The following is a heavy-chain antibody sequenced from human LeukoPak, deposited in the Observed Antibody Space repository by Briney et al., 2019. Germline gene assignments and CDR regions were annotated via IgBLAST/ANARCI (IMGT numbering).Heavy chain of an antibody. D-gene: IGHD3-10*01. Sequence: GGSLGLSCAASGFTLRNYVIHWVRQAPGKGLEWVAVTSSDLNVKLYADSVKGRFTISRDNSRSTLYLQMNSLRPEDTAIYYCAREGYYGSGSPPSLYFDYWGQGTLVTVSS. J-gene: IGHJ4*02. CDR1: GFTLRNYV. CDR2: TSSDLNVK. CDR3: AREGYYGSGSPPSLYFDY. V-gene: IGHV3-30-3*01.